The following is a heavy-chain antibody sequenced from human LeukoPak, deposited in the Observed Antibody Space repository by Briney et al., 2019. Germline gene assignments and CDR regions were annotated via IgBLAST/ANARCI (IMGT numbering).Heavy chain of an antibody. CDR3: ASGSYYGSGSHPVYYFDY. Sequence: GASVKVSCKASGYTFTGYYTHWVRQAPGQGLEWMGWINPNSGGTNYAQKFQGRVTMTRDTSISTAYMELSRLRSDDTAVYYCASGSYYGSGSHPVYYFDYWGQGTLVTVSS. V-gene: IGHV1-2*02. J-gene: IGHJ4*02. D-gene: IGHD3-10*01. CDR1: GYTFTGYY. CDR2: INPNSGGT.